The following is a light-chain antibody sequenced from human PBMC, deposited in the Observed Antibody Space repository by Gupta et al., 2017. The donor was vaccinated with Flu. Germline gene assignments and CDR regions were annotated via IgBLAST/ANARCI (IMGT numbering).Light chain of an antibody. J-gene: IGKJ1*01. Sequence: IVLTPSPLSLPVTPGEPASISCRSSQSLLHSNGYNYLDWYLQKPGQSPQLLIYLGFNRASGVPDRFSGSGSGTDFTLKISRVEAEDVGVYYCMQALQTPWTFGQGTTVEI. CDR1: QSLLHSNGYNY. CDR3: MQALQTPWT. V-gene: IGKV2-28*01. CDR2: LGF.